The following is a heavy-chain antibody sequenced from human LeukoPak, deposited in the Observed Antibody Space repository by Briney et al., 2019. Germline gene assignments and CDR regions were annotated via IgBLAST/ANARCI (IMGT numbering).Heavy chain of an antibody. D-gene: IGHD3-16*01. J-gene: IGHJ6*02. Sequence: GGSLRLSCVVSGFTFSAYSVHWVRQAPGKGLEWVASINHNGNVNYYVDSVKGRFTISRDNAKNSLYLQMSNLRAEDTAVYFCARGGGLDVWGQGATVTVSS. CDR1: GFTFSAYS. CDR3: ARGGGLDV. CDR2: INHNGNVN. V-gene: IGHV3-7*03.